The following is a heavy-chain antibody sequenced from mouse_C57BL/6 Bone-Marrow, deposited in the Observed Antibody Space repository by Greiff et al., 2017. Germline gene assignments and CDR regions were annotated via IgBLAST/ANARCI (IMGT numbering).Heavy chain of an antibody. CDR3: ARTPHYYGKGGFDY. V-gene: IGHV1-82*01. CDR1: GYAFSSSW. CDR2: IYPGDGDT. Sequence: QVQLQQSGPELVKPGASVKISCKASGYAFSSSWMNWVKQRPGTGLEWIGRIYPGDGDTNYNGKFKGKATLTADTSSSTAYMQLSSLTAEDSAVYFCARTPHYYGKGGFDYWGQGTTLTVSS. D-gene: IGHD1-1*01. J-gene: IGHJ2*01.